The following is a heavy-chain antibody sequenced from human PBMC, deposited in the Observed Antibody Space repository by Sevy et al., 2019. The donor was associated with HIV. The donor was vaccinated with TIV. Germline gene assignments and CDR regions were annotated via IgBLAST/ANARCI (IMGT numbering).Heavy chain of an antibody. CDR2: IYSSGNT. Sequence: SETLSLTCTVSGASISTGNDYWGWIRRPPGKGLEWIGSIYSSGNTYYNPFLKSRVTISVATSKNQFSLRLSSVTAADTAGYYCAGGGRSVESTILVTFDIWGQGTMVTVSS. CDR1: GASISTGNDY. J-gene: IGHJ3*02. CDR3: AGGGRSVESTILVTFDI. D-gene: IGHD3-9*01. V-gene: IGHV4-39*07.